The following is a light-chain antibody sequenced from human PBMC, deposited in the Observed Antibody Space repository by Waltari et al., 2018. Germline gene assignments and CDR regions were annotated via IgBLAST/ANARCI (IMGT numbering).Light chain of an antibody. CDR2: GAS. J-gene: IGKJ2*01. CDR1: RSISSD. Sequence: EIVMTQSPATLSVSPGERATLSCRASRSISSDLAWYQQKPGQAPRLLIYGASTRATGIPARFSGSGSGTEFTLTISSLQAEDVAVYYCQHYYSSPYTFGQGTRL. CDR3: QHYYSSPYT. V-gene: IGKV3-15*01.